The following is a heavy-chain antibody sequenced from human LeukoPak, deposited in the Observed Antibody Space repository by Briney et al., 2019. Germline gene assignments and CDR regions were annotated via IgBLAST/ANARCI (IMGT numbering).Heavy chain of an antibody. J-gene: IGHJ6*02. CDR1: GFTFSSYA. CDR3: ASVRAAFWSGYDYYYGMDV. D-gene: IGHD3-3*01. V-gene: IGHV3-30-3*01. CDR2: ISYDGSNK. Sequence: GGSLRLSCAASGFTFSSYAMSWVRQAPGKGLEWVAVISYDGSNKYYADSVKGRFTISRDNSKNTLYLQMNSLRAEDTAVYYCASVRAAFWSGYDYYYGMDVWGQGTTVTVSS.